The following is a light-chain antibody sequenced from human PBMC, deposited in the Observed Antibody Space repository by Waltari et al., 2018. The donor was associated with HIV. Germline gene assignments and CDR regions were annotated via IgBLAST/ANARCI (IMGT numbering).Light chain of an antibody. V-gene: IGLV1-51*01. CDR3: GTWDSSLSAGFYV. Sequence: QSVLTQPPSVSAAPGQKVPISCSGSSSNIGNNYVSWYQQLPGTAPKLLIYDNNKRPSGIPDRFSGSKSGTSATLGITGLQTGDEADYYCGTWDSSLSAGFYVFGTGTKVTV. CDR2: DNN. J-gene: IGLJ1*01. CDR1: SSNIGNNY.